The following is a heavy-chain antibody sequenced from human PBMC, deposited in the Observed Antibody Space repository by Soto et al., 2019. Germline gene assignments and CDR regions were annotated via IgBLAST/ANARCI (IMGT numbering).Heavy chain of an antibody. CDR2: INPSGGST. D-gene: IGHD6-19*01. V-gene: IGHV1-46*01. J-gene: IGHJ6*02. CDR3: ARGKSSGWYKALYYHYYAMDV. Sequence: ASVKVSCKASGYTFTSYYMHWVRQAPGQGLEWMGIINPSGGSTNYAQKFEGRVTMTRDTSTSTVYMELSSLRSEDTAVYYCARGKSSGWYKALYYHYYAMDVWGQGTTVTVSS. CDR1: GYTFTSYY.